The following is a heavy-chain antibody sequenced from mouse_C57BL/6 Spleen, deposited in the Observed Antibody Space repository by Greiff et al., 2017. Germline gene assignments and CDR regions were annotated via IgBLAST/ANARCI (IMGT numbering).Heavy chain of an antibody. J-gene: IGHJ2*01. CDR2: IDPSDSET. V-gene: IGHV1-52*01. D-gene: IGHD2-5*01. Sequence: QVQLKQPGAELVRPGSSVKLSCKASGYTFTSYWMHWVKQRPIQGLEWIGNIDPSDSETHYNQKFKDKATLTVDKSSSTAYMQLSSLTSEDSAVFYCARFSYYSNYYFDYWGQGTTLTVSS. CDR3: ARFSYYSNYYFDY. CDR1: GYTFTSYW.